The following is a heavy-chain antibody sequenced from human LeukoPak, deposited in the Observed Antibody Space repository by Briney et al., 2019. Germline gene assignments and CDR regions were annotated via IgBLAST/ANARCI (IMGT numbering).Heavy chain of an antibody. CDR2: MNPNSGNT. J-gene: IGHJ4*02. CDR3: ARLIIVGATSVDY. CDR1: GYTFTSYD. V-gene: IGHV1-8*01. D-gene: IGHD1-26*01. Sequence: ASVKVSCKASGYTFTSYDINWVRQDTGQGLEWMGWMNPNSGNTGYAQKFQGRVTMTRNNSISTAYMELSSLRSEDTAVYYCARLIIVGATSVDYWGQGTLVTVSS.